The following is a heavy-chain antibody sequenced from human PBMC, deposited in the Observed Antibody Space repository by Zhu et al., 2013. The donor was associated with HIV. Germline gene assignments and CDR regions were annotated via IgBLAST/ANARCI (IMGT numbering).Heavy chain of an antibody. CDR3: ARGGLGSGLYVSQDY. V-gene: IGHV1-18*01. CDR1: GYTFTSYS. Sequence: QVQLVQSGSKVEKPGASVNVSCKASGYTFTSYSISWVRQAPGQGLEWMGGINIYNGNIKYAQKFQGRLTMTTDTSSSTAYMELGSLTSDDTAVYYCARGGLGSGLYVSQDYWGQGTLITVSS. J-gene: IGHJ4*02. D-gene: IGHD6-19*01. CDR2: INIYNGNI.